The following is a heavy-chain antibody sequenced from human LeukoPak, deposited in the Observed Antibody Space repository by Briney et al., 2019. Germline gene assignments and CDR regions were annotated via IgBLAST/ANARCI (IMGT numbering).Heavy chain of an antibody. Sequence: SETLSLTCTVSGGSISSSSYYWGWIRQPPGKGLEWIGSIYYSGSTYYNPSLKSRVTIPVDTSKNQFSLKLSSVTAADTAVYYCARLYGDYVANDYWGQGTLVTVSS. J-gene: IGHJ4*02. D-gene: IGHD4-17*01. CDR1: GGSISSSSYY. CDR2: IYYSGST. V-gene: IGHV4-39*01. CDR3: ARLYGDYVANDY.